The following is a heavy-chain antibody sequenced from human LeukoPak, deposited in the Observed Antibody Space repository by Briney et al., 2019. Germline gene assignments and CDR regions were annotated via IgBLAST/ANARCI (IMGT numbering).Heavy chain of an antibody. CDR1: GGTFSSYA. Sequence: ASVKVSCKASGGTFSSYAISWVRQAPGQGLEWMGWISAYNGNTNYAQKLQGRVTMTTDTSTSTAYMELRSLRSDDTAVYYCATRLVGAGAFDIWGQGTMVTVSS. CDR3: ATRLVGAGAFDI. V-gene: IGHV1-18*01. CDR2: ISAYNGNT. J-gene: IGHJ3*02. D-gene: IGHD1-26*01.